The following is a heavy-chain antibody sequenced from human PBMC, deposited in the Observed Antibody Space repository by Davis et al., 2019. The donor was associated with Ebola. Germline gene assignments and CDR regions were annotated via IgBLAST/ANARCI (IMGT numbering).Heavy chain of an antibody. V-gene: IGHV4-59*01. Sequence: MPSETLSLTCAVYGGSISSYYWSWIRQPPGKGLEWIGYIYYSGSTNYNPSLKSRVTISVDTSKNQFSLKLSSVTAADTAVYYCARDLHGVTTGGFDPWGQGTLVTVSS. CDR3: ARDLHGVTTGGFDP. CDR1: GGSISSYY. D-gene: IGHD4-17*01. J-gene: IGHJ5*02. CDR2: IYYSGST.